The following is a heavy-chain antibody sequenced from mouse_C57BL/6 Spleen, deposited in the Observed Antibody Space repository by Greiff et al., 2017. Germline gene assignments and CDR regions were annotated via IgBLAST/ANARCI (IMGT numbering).Heavy chain of an antibody. J-gene: IGHJ4*01. CDR3: ARGIYYDYDEDAMDY. D-gene: IGHD2-4*01. CDR1: GYSITSGYY. Sequence: EVKLVESGPGLVKPSQSLSLTCSVTGYSITSGYYWNWIRQFPGNKLEWMGYISYDGSNNYHPTTKNRISITLDTSKNQFFLKLKSVTTEDTATYYCARGIYYDYDEDAMDYWGQGTSVTVSS. V-gene: IGHV3-6*01. CDR2: ISYDGSN.